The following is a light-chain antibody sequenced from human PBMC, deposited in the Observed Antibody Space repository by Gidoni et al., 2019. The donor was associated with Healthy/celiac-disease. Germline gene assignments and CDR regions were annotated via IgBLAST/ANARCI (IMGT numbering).Light chain of an antibody. J-gene: IGLJ2*01. CDR3: QSADSSGTYVV. Sequence: SYELTQPPSVSVSPGQTARITCSGDALPKQYAYWYQQKPGLAPVLVIYKDSERPSGIPERFSGSSSGTTVTLTISGVQAEDEADYYCQSADSSGTYVVFGGGTKLTXL. V-gene: IGLV3-25*03. CDR1: ALPKQY. CDR2: KDS.